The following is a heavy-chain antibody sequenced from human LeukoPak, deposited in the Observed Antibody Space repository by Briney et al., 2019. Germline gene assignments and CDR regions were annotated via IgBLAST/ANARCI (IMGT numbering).Heavy chain of an antibody. D-gene: IGHD6-13*01. Sequence: SETLSLTCTVSGGSISTYYWSWIRQPPGKGLEWIAYVHYGEGTNYNPSLESRVTISFDTSKIQFSLELRSVTAADTAVYYCARDRRRDLVHAFDLWGQGTMVTVSS. CDR1: GGSISTYY. CDR3: ARDRRRDLVHAFDL. J-gene: IGHJ3*01. V-gene: IGHV4-59*01. CDR2: VHYGEGT.